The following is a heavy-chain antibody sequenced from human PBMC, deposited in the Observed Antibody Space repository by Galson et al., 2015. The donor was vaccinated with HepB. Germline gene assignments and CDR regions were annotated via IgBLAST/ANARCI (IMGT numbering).Heavy chain of an antibody. CDR1: GFTFSDYY. Sequence: SLRLSCAASGFTFSDYYMSWIRQAPGKGLEWVSYISSSSSYTNYADYVKGRFTISRDNAKNSPYLQMNSLRAEDTAVYYCARSGYSYGIDYWGQGTLVTVSS. CDR2: ISSSSSYT. D-gene: IGHD5-18*01. J-gene: IGHJ4*02. CDR3: ARSGYSYGIDY. V-gene: IGHV3-11*06.